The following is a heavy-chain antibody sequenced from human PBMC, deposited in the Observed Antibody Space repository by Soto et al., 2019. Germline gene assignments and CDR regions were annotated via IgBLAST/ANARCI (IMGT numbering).Heavy chain of an antibody. J-gene: IGHJ6*02. CDR1: GGSISSYY. CDR3: ASGRLSPHYYYGMDV. CDR2: IYYSGST. V-gene: IGHV4-59*08. Sequence: SETLSLTCTVSGGSISSYYWSWIRQPPGKGLEWIGYIYYSGSTNYNPSLKSRVTISVDTSKNQFSLKLSSVTAADTAVYYCASGRLSPHYYYGMDVWGQGTTVTVSS.